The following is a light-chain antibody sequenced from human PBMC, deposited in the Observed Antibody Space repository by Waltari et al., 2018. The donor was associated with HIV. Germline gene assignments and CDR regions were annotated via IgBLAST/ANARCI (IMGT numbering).Light chain of an antibody. V-gene: IGLV2-8*01. CDR1: SSDVGGYNY. CDR2: EVS. J-gene: IGLJ2*01. Sequence: QSALTQPPSASGSPGQSVTISCTGTSSDVGGYNYVSWYRHHPGKAPNLMIYEVSKLPSGVPDRCSGSKSGNTASLSASWPQAEDEADYYCSSYAGSNNLVFGGGTKLTVL. CDR3: SSYAGSNNLV.